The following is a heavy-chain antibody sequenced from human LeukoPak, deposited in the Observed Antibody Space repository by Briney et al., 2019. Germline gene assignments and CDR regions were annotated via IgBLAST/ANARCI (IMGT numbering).Heavy chain of an antibody. Sequence: ASVKVSCMSSGYTFTTYAMHWVRQAPGQRLEWMGWINAGTGNTKYSQKFQGRVTNTRDTSASTAYMELSSLKSEDTAVYYCASANSGYHYWGQGTLVTVSS. D-gene: IGHD3-22*01. J-gene: IGHJ4*02. CDR1: GYTFTTYA. V-gene: IGHV1-3*01. CDR3: ASANSGYHY. CDR2: INAGTGNT.